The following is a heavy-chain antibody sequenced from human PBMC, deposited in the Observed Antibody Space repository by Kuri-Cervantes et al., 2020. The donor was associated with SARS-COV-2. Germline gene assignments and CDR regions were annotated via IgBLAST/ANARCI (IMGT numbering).Heavy chain of an antibody. CDR3: AKVSDSMTTVTTLGV. V-gene: IGHV3-23*01. D-gene: IGHD4-17*01. CDR2: ISRSGT. Sequence: GESLKISCAASGFTFSSYAMSWVRQAPGKGLEWVSAISRSGTYYADSVKGRFTISRDISKNTLYLQMNSLKAEDTAVYYCAKVSDSMTTVTTLGVWGQGTLVTVSS. J-gene: IGHJ4*02. CDR1: GFTFSSYA.